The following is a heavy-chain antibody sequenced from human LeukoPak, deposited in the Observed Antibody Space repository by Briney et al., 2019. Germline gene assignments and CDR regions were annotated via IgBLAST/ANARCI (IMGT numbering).Heavy chain of an antibody. D-gene: IGHD3-16*02. CDR3: AKESITFVVVISS. J-gene: IGHJ5*02. CDR1: GFTFHDYG. Sequence: PGGSLRLPCAASGFTFHDYGMYCVRQAPGKGLEWVSLISGDGGSTYYADSVKGRFTISRDNSKNSLYLQMNSLRTEDTALYYCAKESITFVVVISSCGQGALVTVSS. CDR2: ISGDGGST. V-gene: IGHV3-43*02.